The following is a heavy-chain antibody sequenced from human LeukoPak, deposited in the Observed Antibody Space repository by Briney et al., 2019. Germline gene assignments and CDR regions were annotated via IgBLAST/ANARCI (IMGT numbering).Heavy chain of an antibody. J-gene: IGHJ4*02. CDR1: GFTLSSYA. CDR2: ISSNGGST. Sequence: GGSLRLSCAASGFTLSSYAMHWVRQAPGKGLEYVSAISSNGGSTYYANSVKGRFTISRDNSKNTLYLQMGSLRAEDMAVYYCASTSGSYWGPFDYWGQGALVTVSS. CDR3: ASTSGSYWGPFDY. D-gene: IGHD1-26*01. V-gene: IGHV3-64*01.